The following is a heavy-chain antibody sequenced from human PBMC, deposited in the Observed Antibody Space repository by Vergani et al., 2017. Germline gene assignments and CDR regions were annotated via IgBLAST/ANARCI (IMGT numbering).Heavy chain of an antibody. J-gene: IGHJ5*02. CDR2: IYYSGST. D-gene: IGHD2-15*01. CDR3: TGHWSLVAANNWFDP. Sequence: QVQLQESGPGLVKPSETLSLTFTVSNDPVSNTFYYWGSIRQTPGKGLEWIGSIYYSGSTYYNPSLGSRVTMSVDTSKSQFSRKLSSVTAADTAVYYCTGHWSLVAANNWFDPWGQGTLVTVSS. V-gene: IGHV4-39*01. CDR1: NDPVSNTFYY.